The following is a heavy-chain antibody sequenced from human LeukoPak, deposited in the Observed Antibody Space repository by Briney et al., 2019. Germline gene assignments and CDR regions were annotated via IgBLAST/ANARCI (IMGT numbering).Heavy chain of an antibody. Sequence: PLQTLSLTCTVSGGPIKSYYWSWFRQPPGKGLEWIGYVYHSGNTNYNPSLRSRVTISVDTSKNNFSLKLSSVTAADTALYYCARGLPDFSGGDDVFDIWGQGTMVTDSS. CDR2: VYHSGNT. CDR1: GGPIKSYY. V-gene: IGHV4-59*01. D-gene: IGHD2-15*01. J-gene: IGHJ3*02. CDR3: ARGLPDFSGGDDVFDI.